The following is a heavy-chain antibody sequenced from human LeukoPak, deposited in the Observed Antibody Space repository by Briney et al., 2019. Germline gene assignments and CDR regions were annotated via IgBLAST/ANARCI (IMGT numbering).Heavy chain of an antibody. CDR2: IIPIFGTA. J-gene: IGHJ6*03. Sequence: ASVKVSCKASGGTFSSYAISWVRQAPGQGLEWMGGIIPIFGTANYAQKFQGRVTITADKSTSTANMELSSLRSEDTAVYYCARAASWSPIGDSYYYMDVWGKGTTVTISS. V-gene: IGHV1-69*06. CDR1: GGTFSSYA. D-gene: IGHD6-13*01. CDR3: ARAASWSPIGDSYYYMDV.